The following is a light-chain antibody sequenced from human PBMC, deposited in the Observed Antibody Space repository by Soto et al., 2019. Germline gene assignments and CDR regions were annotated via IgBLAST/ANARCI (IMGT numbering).Light chain of an antibody. V-gene: IGLV2-14*03. J-gene: IGLJ3*02. CDR2: EVS. CDR3: NSHERSNIRV. Sequence: QSALTQPASVSGSPGQSITISCTGTSSDVGGYNYVSWLQQHPGKAPKLMIYEVSRRPSGVSDRFSGSKSGNTAFLTISGLQADDEADYYCNSHERSNIRVFGGGTKVTVL. CDR1: SSDVGGYNY.